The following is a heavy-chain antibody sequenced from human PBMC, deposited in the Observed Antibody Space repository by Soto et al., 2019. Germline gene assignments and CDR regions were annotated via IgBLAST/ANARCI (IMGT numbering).Heavy chain of an antibody. CDR2: ISYDGSNK. CDR1: GFTFSSYG. Sequence: QVQLVESGGGVVQPGRSLRLSCAASGFTFSSYGMHWVRQAAGKGLEWVAVISYDGSNKYYADSVKGRFTISRDNSKNTLYLQMNSLRDEDTAVYYCEKVFPLLWFGELSYAEGFDYWCQGTLVTVSS. CDR3: EKVFPLLWFGELSYAEGFDY. V-gene: IGHV3-30*18. D-gene: IGHD3-10*01. J-gene: IGHJ4*02.